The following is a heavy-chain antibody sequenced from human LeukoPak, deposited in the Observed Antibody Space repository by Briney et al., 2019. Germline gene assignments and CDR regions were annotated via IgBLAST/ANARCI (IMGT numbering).Heavy chain of an antibody. V-gene: IGHV3-23*01. CDR1: GFTFSSYW. D-gene: IGHD2-15*01. CDR3: AKGTTGSKYSSSDF. Sequence: QPGGSLRLSCAASGFTFSSYWMHWVRQAPGKGLEWVSSISDSAGDAPTFYADSVKGRFTISRDSSKNTLYLEVNSLRTEDSALYYCAKGTTGSKYSSSDFWGQGTLVTVSS. J-gene: IGHJ4*02. CDR2: ISDSAGDAPT.